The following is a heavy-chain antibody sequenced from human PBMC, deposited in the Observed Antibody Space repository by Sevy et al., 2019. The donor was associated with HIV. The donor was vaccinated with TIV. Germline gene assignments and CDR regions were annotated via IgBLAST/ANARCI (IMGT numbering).Heavy chain of an antibody. D-gene: IGHD5-18*01. CDR1: GGSISSNY. CDR3: ARSSGYSYGDFDY. CDR2: IYSSGSS. Sequence: SETLSLTCTVSGGSISSNYWSWIPQPPGKGLEWIGYIYSSGSSYNPSLKSRVSISMDTSKNQFSLKLNSVTAADTAVYYCARSSGYSYGDFDYWGQGTLVTVSS. J-gene: IGHJ4*02. V-gene: IGHV4-59*01.